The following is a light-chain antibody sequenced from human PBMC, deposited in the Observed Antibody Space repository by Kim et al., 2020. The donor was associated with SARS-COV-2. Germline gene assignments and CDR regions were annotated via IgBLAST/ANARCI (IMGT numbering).Light chain of an antibody. V-gene: IGKV3-11*01. Sequence: EIVLTQSPATLSLSPGERATLSCRASQYLTNYLAWYQQKPGQAPRLLIYDAFNRATGIPPRFSGSGSWTDFTLTISSLEPEDFAVYYCQQRGSWPLTFGQGTKVDIK. J-gene: IGKJ1*01. CDR1: QYLTNY. CDR2: DAF. CDR3: QQRGSWPLT.